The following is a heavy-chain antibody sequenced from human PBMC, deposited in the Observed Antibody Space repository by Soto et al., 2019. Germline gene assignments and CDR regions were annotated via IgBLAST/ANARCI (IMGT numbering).Heavy chain of an antibody. Sequence: XESLRLSCAASGFTVSSNYMSWVRQAPGKGLEWVSVIYSGGSTYYADSVKGRFTISRDNSKNTLYLQMNSLRAEDTAVYYCARELRPPAYYYDSSGYYDYWGQGTLVTVSS. V-gene: IGHV3-53*01. CDR2: IYSGGST. D-gene: IGHD3-22*01. CDR1: GFTVSSNY. CDR3: ARELRPPAYYYDSSGYYDY. J-gene: IGHJ4*02.